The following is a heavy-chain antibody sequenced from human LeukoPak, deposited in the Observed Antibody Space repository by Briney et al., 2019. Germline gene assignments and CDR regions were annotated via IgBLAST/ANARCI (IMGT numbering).Heavy chain of an antibody. V-gene: IGHV4-59*01. CDR3: AREGSWGQSVDY. Sequence: PSETLSLTCTVSGGSISSYYWSWIRQPPGKGLEWLGYIYYSGSTNYNPSLKSRVTISVDTSKNQFSLKLSSVTAADTAVYYCAREGSWGQSVDYWGQGTLVTVSS. CDR1: GGSISSYY. D-gene: IGHD6-13*01. J-gene: IGHJ4*02. CDR2: IYYSGST.